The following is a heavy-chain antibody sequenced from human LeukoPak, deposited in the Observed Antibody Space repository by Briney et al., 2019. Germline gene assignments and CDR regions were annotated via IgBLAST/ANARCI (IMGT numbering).Heavy chain of an antibody. D-gene: IGHD2-2*01. CDR2: ISYDGSNK. V-gene: IGHV3-30*03. CDR3: ARDLVRTVLDAFDI. CDR1: GFTFSSYD. Sequence: PGGSLRLSCAASGFTFSSYDMSWVRQAPGKGLEWVAVISYDGSNKYYADSVKGRFTISRDNSKNTLYLQMNSLRAEDTAVYYCARDLVRTVLDAFDIWGQGTMVTVSS. J-gene: IGHJ3*02.